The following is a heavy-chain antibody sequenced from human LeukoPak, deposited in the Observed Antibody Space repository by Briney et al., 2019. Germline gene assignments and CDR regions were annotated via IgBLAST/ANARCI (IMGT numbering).Heavy chain of an antibody. Sequence: SETLSLTCNVSGGSISNVNWSWIRQPPGKGLEWIGYIHYSGSTNYNPSLKSRVTISVDTSKNQFSLKLSSVTAADTAVYFCARDRANYDYVWGNYRLDASDIWGQGTMVTVSS. V-gene: IGHV4-59*01. CDR2: IHYSGST. CDR1: GGSISNVN. D-gene: IGHD3-16*02. J-gene: IGHJ3*02. CDR3: ARDRANYDYVWGNYRLDASDI.